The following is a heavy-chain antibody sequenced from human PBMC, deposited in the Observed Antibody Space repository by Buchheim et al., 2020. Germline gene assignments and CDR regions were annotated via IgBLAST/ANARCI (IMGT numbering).Heavy chain of an antibody. CDR1: GFTFSSYA. Sequence: QVQLVESGGGVVQPGRSLRLSCAASGFTFSSYAMHWVRQAPGKGLEWVAVISYDGSNKYYADSVKGRSTISRDNSKNTLYLQMNSLRAEDTAVYYCARVNRGYDFWSGYYYWFDPWGQGTL. D-gene: IGHD3-3*01. CDR2: ISYDGSNK. V-gene: IGHV3-30*04. J-gene: IGHJ5*02. CDR3: ARVNRGYDFWSGYYYWFDP.